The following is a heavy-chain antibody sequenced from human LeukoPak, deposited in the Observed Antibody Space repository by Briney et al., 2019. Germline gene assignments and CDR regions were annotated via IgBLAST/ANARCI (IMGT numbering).Heavy chain of an antibody. J-gene: IGHJ3*02. D-gene: IGHD1-26*01. CDR1: TXXW. CDR3: ARPRVGASDAFDI. Sequence: TXXWIGWVRQXPGKGLEWMGIIYPGDSDTRYSPSFQGQVTISADKSVSTAYLQWSSLKASDTAMYYCARPRVGASDAFDIWGQGTMVTVSS. V-gene: IGHV5-51*01. CDR2: IYPGDSDT.